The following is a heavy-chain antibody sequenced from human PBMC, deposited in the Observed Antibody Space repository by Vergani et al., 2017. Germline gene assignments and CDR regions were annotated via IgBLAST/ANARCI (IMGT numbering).Heavy chain of an antibody. CDR2: IIPILGIA. V-gene: IGHV1-69*08. CDR1: GGTFSSYT. Sequence: QVQLVQSGAEVKKPGSSVKVSCKASGGTFSSYTISWVRQAPGQGLEWMGRIIPILGIANYAQKFQGRVTITADKYTSTAYMELSSLRSEDTAVYYCARDHYDSSGYYYWGQGTLVTVSS. J-gene: IGHJ4*02. D-gene: IGHD3-22*01. CDR3: ARDHYDSSGYYY.